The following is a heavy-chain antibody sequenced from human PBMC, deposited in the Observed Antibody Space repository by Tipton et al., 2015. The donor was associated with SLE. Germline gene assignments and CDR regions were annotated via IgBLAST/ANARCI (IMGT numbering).Heavy chain of an antibody. Sequence: TLSLTCTVSGDSISNYYWSWIRQSAGKGLEWMGRFYPGGTTSYSPSFKSRVTMSIDTSRNQFSLKLHFVTAADTAVYYCARDDHQVVLGAFDIWGPGTVVTVSS. V-gene: IGHV4-4*07. J-gene: IGHJ3*02. D-gene: IGHD2-8*01. CDR1: GDSISNYY. CDR3: ARDDHQVVLGAFDI. CDR2: FYPGGTT.